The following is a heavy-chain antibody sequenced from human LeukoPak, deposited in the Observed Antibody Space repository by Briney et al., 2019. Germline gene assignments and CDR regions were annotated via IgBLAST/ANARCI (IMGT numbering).Heavy chain of an antibody. V-gene: IGHV1-2*02. CDR2: INTKTGAT. J-gene: IGHJ4*02. D-gene: IGHD2-15*01. Sequence: ASVKVSCKAFGYKLTDNWIHWVRQAPGQGLEWMGWINTKTGATNFAPKFQGRVTMTRDTSVNTAYIEVSRLTSDDTAVYFCARGVVACPNWGQGTLVTVSS. CDR3: ARGVVACPN. CDR1: GYKLTDNW.